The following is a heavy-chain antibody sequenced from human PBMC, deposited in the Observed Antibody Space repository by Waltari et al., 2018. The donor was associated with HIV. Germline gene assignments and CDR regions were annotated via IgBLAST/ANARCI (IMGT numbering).Heavy chain of an antibody. CDR2: MNSDGSST. J-gene: IGHJ4*02. CDR3: ARGGSKPLDY. V-gene: IGHV3-74*01. CDR1: GFTFSNYW. Sequence: EVQLVESGGGSVQPGGSLRLSCAASGFTFSNYWMHWVRQAPGKGLVGVSRMNSDGSSTSYADSVKGRFTISRDNAKNTLYLQMNSLRAEDTAVYYCARGGSKPLDYWGQGTLVTVSS. D-gene: IGHD4-4*01.